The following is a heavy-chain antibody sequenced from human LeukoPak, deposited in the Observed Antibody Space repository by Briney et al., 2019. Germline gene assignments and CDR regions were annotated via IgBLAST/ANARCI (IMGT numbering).Heavy chain of an antibody. V-gene: IGHV3-15*01. Sequence: MSGGSLRLSCAASGFTFSNAWMRWVRQAPGKGLEWVGLIIRNADGGTTDYAAPVKGRFTISRDDSKNTLYLQMNSLQTEDTAVYYCTTDTYCSRTTCYSSSNYYYGLDVWGQGTAVTVSS. J-gene: IGHJ6*02. CDR2: IIRNADGGTT. CDR3: TTDTYCSRTTCYSSSNYYYGLDV. CDR1: GFTFSNAW. D-gene: IGHD2-2*01.